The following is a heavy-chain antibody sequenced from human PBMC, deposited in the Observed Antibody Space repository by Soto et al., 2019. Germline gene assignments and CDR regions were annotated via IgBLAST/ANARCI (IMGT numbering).Heavy chain of an antibody. CDR1: GGTFSSYA. J-gene: IGHJ6*02. CDR2: IIPISGTA. CDR3: AREGGSGSYRYYGMDV. Sequence: QVQLVQSGAEVKKPGSSVKVSCKASGGTFSSYAISWVRQAPGQGLEWMGGIIPISGTANYAQKFQGRVTITAEESTSTVSMELSSLRSEDTAVYYCAREGGSGSYRYYGMDVWGQGTMVTVSS. D-gene: IGHD3-10*01. V-gene: IGHV1-69*12.